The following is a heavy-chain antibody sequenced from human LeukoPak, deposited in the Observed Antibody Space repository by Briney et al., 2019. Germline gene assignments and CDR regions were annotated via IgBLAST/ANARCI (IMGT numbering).Heavy chain of an antibody. CDR2: ISGSGGST. Sequence: GGSLRLSCAASGFTFSSYAMSWVRQAPGKGLEWVSAISGSGGSTYYAVSVKGRFTISRDNSKNTLYLQMNSLRAEDTAVYYCAKASPRPHYYDSSREGDWGQGTLVTVSS. J-gene: IGHJ4*02. CDR1: GFTFSSYA. V-gene: IGHV3-23*01. CDR3: AKASPRPHYYDSSREGD. D-gene: IGHD3-22*01.